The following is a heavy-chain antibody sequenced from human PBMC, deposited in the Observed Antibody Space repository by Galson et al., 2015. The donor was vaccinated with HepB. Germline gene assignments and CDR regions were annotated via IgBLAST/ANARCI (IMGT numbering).Heavy chain of an antibody. CDR1: GYTFTNYY. CDR3: ARGGWELAFEY. CDR2: FNPSGEST. J-gene: IGHJ4*02. Sequence: SVKVSCKASGYTFTNYYIHWVRQAPGQGLEWMGIFNPSGESTTYAQKLQGRVTMTRDTSTSAVYMELNSLRSEDTAVYYCARGGWELAFEYWGQGTLVTVSS. V-gene: IGHV1-46*04. D-gene: IGHD1-26*01.